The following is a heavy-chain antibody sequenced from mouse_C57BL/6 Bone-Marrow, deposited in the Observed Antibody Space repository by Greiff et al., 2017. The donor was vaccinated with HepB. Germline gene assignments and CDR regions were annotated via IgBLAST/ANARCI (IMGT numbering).Heavy chain of an antibody. V-gene: IGHV1-69*01. CDR3: ARVGYDALWFAY. CDR2: IDPSDSYT. Sequence: VQLQQPGAELVMPGASVKLSCKASGYTFTSYWMHWVKQRPGKGLEWIGEIDPSDSYTNYNQKFKGKSTLTVDKSSSTAYMQLSSLTSEDSAVYYCARVGYDALWFAYWGQGTLVTVSA. CDR1: GYTFTSYW. J-gene: IGHJ3*01. D-gene: IGHD2-2*01.